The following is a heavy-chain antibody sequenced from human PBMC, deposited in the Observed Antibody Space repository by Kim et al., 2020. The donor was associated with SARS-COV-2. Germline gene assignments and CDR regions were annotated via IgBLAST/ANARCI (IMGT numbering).Heavy chain of an antibody. CDR2: IYYSGST. Sequence: SETLSLTCTVSGGSISSRSYYWGWIRQPPGKGLEWIGSIYYSGSTYYNPSLKSRVTISVDTSKNQFSLKLSSVTAADTAVYYCARDGAVSSSGQARIRYDYYYYGMNVWGQGTTVTVSS. CDR1: GGSISSRSYY. V-gene: IGHV4-39*07. D-gene: IGHD6-19*01. J-gene: IGHJ6*02. CDR3: ARDGAVSSSGQARIRYDYYYYGMNV.